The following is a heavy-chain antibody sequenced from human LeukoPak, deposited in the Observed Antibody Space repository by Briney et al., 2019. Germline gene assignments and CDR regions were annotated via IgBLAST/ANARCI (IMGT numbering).Heavy chain of an antibody. CDR2: IYYSGST. V-gene: IGHV4-59*01. CDR1: GGSISSYY. J-gene: IGHJ5*02. Sequence: SETLSPTCTVSGGSISSYYWSWIRQPPGKGLEWIGYIYYSGSTNYNPSLKSRVTISVDTSKNQFSLKLSSVTAADTAVYYCARGWVRGVIITPVVWFDPWGQGTLVTVSS. CDR3: ARGWVRGVIITPVVWFDP. D-gene: IGHD3-10*01.